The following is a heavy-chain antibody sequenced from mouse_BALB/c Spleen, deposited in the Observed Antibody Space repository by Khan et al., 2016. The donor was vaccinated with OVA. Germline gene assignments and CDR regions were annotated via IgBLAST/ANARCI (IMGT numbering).Heavy chain of an antibody. CDR3: ARKEDLYYFDY. V-gene: IGHV1-76*01. Sequence: QMQLEESGAELVRPGASVKLSCKTSGYIFTNYWIHWIKQRPGQGLEWIARIYPGTDNTYYDENLKDKATLTADNSSSTAYMQLSSLKTEDTAVYLCARKEDLYYFDYWGQGTTLTVSS. J-gene: IGHJ2*01. CDR2: IYPGTDNT. CDR1: GYIFTNYW.